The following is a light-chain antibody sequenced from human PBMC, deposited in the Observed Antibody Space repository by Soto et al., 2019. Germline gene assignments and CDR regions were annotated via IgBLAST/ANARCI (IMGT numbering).Light chain of an antibody. CDR1: SSTVGGFNV. V-gene: IGLV2-11*01. CDR3: CSYAGSYTHV. CDR2: DVI. Sequence: QSALTQPASVSGSPGQSITISCTGTSSTVGGFNVVSWYQQHPGKAPKLMIYDVIKRPSGVPDRFSGSKSGNTASLTIYGLQAEDEADYYCCSYAGSYTHVFGTGTKLTVL. J-gene: IGLJ1*01.